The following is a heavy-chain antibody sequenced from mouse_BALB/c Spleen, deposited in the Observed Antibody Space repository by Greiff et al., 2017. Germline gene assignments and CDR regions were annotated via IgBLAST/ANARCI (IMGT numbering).Heavy chain of an antibody. CDR1: GFTFSDYY. V-gene: IGHV5-4*02. CDR3: ASSPRGSAMDY. D-gene: IGHD1-2*01. J-gene: IGHJ4*01. CDR2: ISDGGSYT. Sequence: EVQRVESGGGLVKPGGSLKLSCAASGFTFSDYYMYWVRQTPEKSLEWVATISDGGSYTYYPDSVKGRFTISRDNAKNNLYLQMSSLKSEDTAMYYCASSPRGSAMDYWGQGTSVTVSS.